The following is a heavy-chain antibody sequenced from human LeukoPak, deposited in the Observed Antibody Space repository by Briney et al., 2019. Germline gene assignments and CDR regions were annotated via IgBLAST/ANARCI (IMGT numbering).Heavy chain of an antibody. CDR3: ARWKDIVVVPAAIDEYYYYMDV. D-gene: IGHD2-2*02. V-gene: IGHV1-8*01. CDR1: GYTFTSYD. Sequence: ASVKVSCKASGYTFTSYDINWVRQATGQGLEWMGWMNPNSGNTGYAQKFQGRVTMTRNTSISTAYMELSSLRSEDTAVYYCARWKDIVVVPAAIDEYYYYMDVWGKGTTVTVSS. CDR2: MNPNSGNT. J-gene: IGHJ6*03.